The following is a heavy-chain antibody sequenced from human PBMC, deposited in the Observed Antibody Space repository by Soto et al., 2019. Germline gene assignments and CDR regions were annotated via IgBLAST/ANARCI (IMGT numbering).Heavy chain of an antibody. V-gene: IGHV5-51*01. D-gene: IGHD1-7*01. CDR2: IYPGDSDT. Sequence: HGESLKISCKGSGYSFTSYWIGWVCQRPGKGLEWMGIIYPGDSDTRYSPSFEGQVTISVDKSISTAYLQWSSLKASDTAMYYCARPMELRRYYAMDGWGQATTVTV. CDR1: GYSFTSYW. J-gene: IGHJ6*02. CDR3: ARPMELRRYYAMDG.